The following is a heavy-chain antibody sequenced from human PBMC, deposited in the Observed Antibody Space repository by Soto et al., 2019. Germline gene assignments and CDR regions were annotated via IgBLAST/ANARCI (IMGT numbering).Heavy chain of an antibody. CDR1: GGSINSGGYS. CDR2: IYHPGST. J-gene: IGHJ5*02. D-gene: IGHD5-12*01. CDR3: ARRRGLVMAGGNDWFDP. V-gene: IGHV4-30-2*01. Sequence: SETLSLTCAVSGGSINSGGYSWSWIRQPPGKGLEWIGYIYHPGSTKYHPSLKGRAIISIDMSKNQFSLNLSSVTAADTAFYYCARRRGLVMAGGNDWFDPWCQGILVTVSS.